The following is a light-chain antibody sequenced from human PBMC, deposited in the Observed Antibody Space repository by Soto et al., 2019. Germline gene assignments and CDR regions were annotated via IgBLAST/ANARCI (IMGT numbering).Light chain of an antibody. J-gene: IGKJ2*01. CDR3: QQSYRTPRT. V-gene: IGKV1-39*01. CDR2: AAS. CDR1: QSISSY. Sequence: DIQMTQSPSSLSASVGDRVTITCRASQSISSYLNWYPQKPVKAPKLLIYAASSLQSGVPSRFSGSGSGTDFNRTIISLQPEDFAIYYCQQSYRTPRTFGHGTKLEI.